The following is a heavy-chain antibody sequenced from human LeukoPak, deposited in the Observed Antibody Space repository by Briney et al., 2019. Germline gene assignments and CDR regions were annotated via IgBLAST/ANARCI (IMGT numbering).Heavy chain of an antibody. V-gene: IGHV3-48*04. CDR3: ARDIRYGDYAGWFDP. CDR1: GFTVSSSY. CDR2: ISSSSDII. Sequence: GGSLRLSCAASGFTVSSSYMTWVRQAPGKGLECVSYISSSSDIIYYTDSVKGRFTISRDNAKNSLYLQLNSLRAEDTAVYYCARDIRYGDYAGWFDPWGQGTLVTVSS. D-gene: IGHD4-17*01. J-gene: IGHJ5*02.